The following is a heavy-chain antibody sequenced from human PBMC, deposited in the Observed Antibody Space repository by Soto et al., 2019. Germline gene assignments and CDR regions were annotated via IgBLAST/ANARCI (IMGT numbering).Heavy chain of an antibody. Sequence: SETLSLTCTVSGGSISSYYWSWIRQPPGKGLEWIGYIYYSGSTNYNPSLKSRVTISVDTSKNQFSLKLSSVTAADTAVYYCAREQAEYSSSSYAFDIWGQGTMVTVSS. J-gene: IGHJ3*02. V-gene: IGHV4-59*01. CDR3: AREQAEYSSSSYAFDI. CDR2: IYYSGST. CDR1: GGSISSYY. D-gene: IGHD6-6*01.